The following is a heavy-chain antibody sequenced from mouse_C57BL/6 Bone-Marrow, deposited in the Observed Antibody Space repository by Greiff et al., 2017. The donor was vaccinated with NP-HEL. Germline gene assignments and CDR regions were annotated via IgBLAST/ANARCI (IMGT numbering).Heavy chain of an antibody. D-gene: IGHD1-1*01. V-gene: IGHV5-4*01. CDR3: ASFYGSSYEFAY. CDR1: GFTFSSYA. Sequence: EVQVVESGGGLVKPGGSLKLSCAASGFTFSSYAMSWVRQTPEKRLEWVATISDGGSYTYYPDNVKGRFTISRDNANNNLYLQMSHLKSEDTAMYYCASFYGSSYEFAYWGQGTLVTVSA. J-gene: IGHJ3*01. CDR2: ISDGGSYT.